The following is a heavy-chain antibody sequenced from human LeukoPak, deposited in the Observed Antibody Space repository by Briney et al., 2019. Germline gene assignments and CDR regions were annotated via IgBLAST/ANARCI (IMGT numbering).Heavy chain of an antibody. CDR1: GYSISSGDY. V-gene: IGHV4-38-2*02. Sequence: PSETLSLTCAVSGYSISSGDYWGWIRQPPGKGLEWIGSIYHSGSTYYNPSLKSRGTISVDTSKNQCALKLSSVTAADTAVYYCARDPDYYDSSGYYQGAFDIWGQGTMVTVSS. J-gene: IGHJ3*02. D-gene: IGHD3-22*01. CDR2: IYHSGST. CDR3: ARDPDYYDSSGYYQGAFDI.